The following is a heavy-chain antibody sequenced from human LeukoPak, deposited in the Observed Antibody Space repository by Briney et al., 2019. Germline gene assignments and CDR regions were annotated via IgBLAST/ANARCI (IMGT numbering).Heavy chain of an antibody. D-gene: IGHD3-22*01. CDR1: GGSISSSSYY. J-gene: IGHJ4*02. V-gene: IGHV4-39*01. CDR3: AGTSYYYDSSGLV. CDR2: IYYSGST. Sequence: PSETLSLTCTVSGGSISSSSYYWGWIRQPPGKGLEWIGSIYYSGSTYYNPSLKSRVTISVDTSKNQFSLKLSSVTAADTAVYYCAGTSYYYDSSGLVWGQGTLVTVSS.